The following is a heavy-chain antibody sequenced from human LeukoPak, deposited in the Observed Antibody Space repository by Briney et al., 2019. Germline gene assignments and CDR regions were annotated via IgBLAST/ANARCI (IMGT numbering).Heavy chain of an antibody. D-gene: IGHD6-13*01. CDR3: AKLGYNSRDFDY. J-gene: IGHJ4*02. CDR1: GFTFSSYA. Sequence: GGSLRLSCAASGFTFSSYAMHWVRQAPGKGLEYVSAISSNGGSTYYANSVKGRFTISRDNSKNTLYLQMGSLRAEDMAVYYCAKLGYNSRDFDYWGQGTVVTVSS. CDR2: ISSNGGST. V-gene: IGHV3-64*01.